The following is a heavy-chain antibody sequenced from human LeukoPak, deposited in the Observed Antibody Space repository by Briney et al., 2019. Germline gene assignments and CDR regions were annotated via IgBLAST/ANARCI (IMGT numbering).Heavy chain of an antibody. D-gene: IGHD5-12*01. J-gene: IGHJ4*02. V-gene: IGHV1-2*06. CDR2: INPNSGGT. Sequence: GASVKVSCKASGYTFTGYYMHWVRQAPGQGLEWMGRINPNSGGTNYAQKFQGRVTMTRDTSISTAYMELSRLRSDDTAVYYCARDLGYSGYRGRFDYWGRGTLVTVSS. CDR3: ARDLGYSGYRGRFDY. CDR1: GYTFTGYY.